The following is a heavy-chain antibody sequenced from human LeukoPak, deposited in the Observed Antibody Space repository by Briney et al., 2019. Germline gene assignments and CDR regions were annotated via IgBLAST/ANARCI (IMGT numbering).Heavy chain of an antibody. D-gene: IGHD3-10*01. J-gene: IGHJ4*02. CDR3: ARLTNLWFGELGDKGFDY. V-gene: IGHV4-61*02. CDR1: GGSIISGSYY. CDR2: IYTSGST. Sequence: TLALPCSGSGGSIISGSYYWSWSRQAAGEGVXWIGVIYTSGSTNYNPSLKRRHTLSVDTSKNQFSLKLRSVTAADTAVYYCARLTNLWFGELGDKGFDYWGQGTLVTVSS.